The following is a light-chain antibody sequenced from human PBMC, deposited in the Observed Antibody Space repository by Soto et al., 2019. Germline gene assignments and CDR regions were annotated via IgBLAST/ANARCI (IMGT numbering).Light chain of an antibody. CDR1: QSISSW. CDR3: QQYNGYPYT. Sequence: DIPMTQSPSTLSASVGDRVTLTCRASQSISSWLSWYQQKPGNAPKVLIDKASNFETGVPSWFSGSGSETEFTLTISSLQPDDFGTYYCQQYNGYPYTFGQGTKLEIK. V-gene: IGKV1-5*03. CDR2: KAS. J-gene: IGKJ2*01.